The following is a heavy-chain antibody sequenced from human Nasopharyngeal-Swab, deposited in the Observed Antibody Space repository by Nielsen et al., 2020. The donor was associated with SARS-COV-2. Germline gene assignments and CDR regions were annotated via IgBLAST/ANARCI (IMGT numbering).Heavy chain of an antibody. J-gene: IGHJ6*02. CDR3: ARAFGGGYYYGMDV. D-gene: IGHD3-10*01. Sequence: GESLKISCAASGFTFSSYAMHWVRQAPGKGLEWVAVISYDGSNKYYADSVKGRFTISRDNSKNTLHLQMNSLRAEDTAVYYCARAFGGGYYYGMDVWGQGTTVTVSS. CDR2: ISYDGSNK. V-gene: IGHV3-30-3*01. CDR1: GFTFSSYA.